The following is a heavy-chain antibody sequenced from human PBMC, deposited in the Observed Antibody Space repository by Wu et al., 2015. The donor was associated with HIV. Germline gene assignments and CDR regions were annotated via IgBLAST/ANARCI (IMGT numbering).Heavy chain of an antibody. D-gene: IGHD2-15*01. CDR1: GYTFASHG. CDR2: LTLIFGTS. V-gene: IGHV1-69*05. CDR3: ARGYFYDGGYFFDS. Sequence: VQSKSEVKKPGASVRISCRAFGYTFASHGINWVRQAPGQGLEWLGGLTLIFGTSIYAQNFQGRVSITTGESKGIAYMDLTSLRSEDTAVYYCARGYFYDGGYFFDSWGQGTLVTVSS. J-gene: IGHJ4*02.